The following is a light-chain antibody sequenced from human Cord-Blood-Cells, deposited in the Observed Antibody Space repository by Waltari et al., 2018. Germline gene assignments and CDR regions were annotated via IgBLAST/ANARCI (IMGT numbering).Light chain of an antibody. CDR2: DVS. V-gene: IGLV2-14*03. CDR1: SSDVGGYNY. Sequence: SALTQPASVSGSPGQSLTISSPGTSSDVGGYNYVSWYQQHPGKAPKRMIYDVSNRPAGVSSRFPGSKTGNTPSLTISGLQAEDEADYYCSSYTSSSTLVFGGGTKLTVL. J-gene: IGLJ3*02. CDR3: SSYTSSSTLV.